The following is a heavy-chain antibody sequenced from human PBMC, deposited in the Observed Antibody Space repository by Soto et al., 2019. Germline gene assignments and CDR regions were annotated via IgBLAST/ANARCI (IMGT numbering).Heavy chain of an antibody. CDR3: AREFRRIAAAGVYYMDV. CDR2: ISAYNGNT. V-gene: IGHV1-18*01. CDR1: GYTFTSYG. D-gene: IGHD6-13*01. J-gene: IGHJ6*03. Sequence: ASVKISCKASGYTFTSYGISWVRQAPVQGLEWMGWISAYNGNTNYAQKLQGRVTMTTDTSTSTAYMELRSLRSDDTAVYYCAREFRRIAAAGVYYMDVWGKGTTVTVSS.